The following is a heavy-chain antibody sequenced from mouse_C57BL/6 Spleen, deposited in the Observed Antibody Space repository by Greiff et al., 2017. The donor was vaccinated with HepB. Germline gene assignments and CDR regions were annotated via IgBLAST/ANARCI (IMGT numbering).Heavy chain of an antibody. Sequence: QVQLQQPGAELVRPGTSVKLSCKASGYTFTSYWMHWVKQRPGQGLEWIGVIDPSDSYTNYNQKFKGKATLTVDTSSSTAYMQLSSLTSEDSAVYYCAREDWDGGICLAYWGQGTLVTVSA. V-gene: IGHV1-59*01. J-gene: IGHJ3*01. CDR3: AREDWDGGICLAY. D-gene: IGHD4-1*01. CDR2: IDPSDSYT. CDR1: GYTFTSYW.